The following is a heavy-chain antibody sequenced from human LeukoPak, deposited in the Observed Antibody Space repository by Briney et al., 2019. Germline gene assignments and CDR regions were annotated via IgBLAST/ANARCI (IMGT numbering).Heavy chain of an antibody. CDR1: GYTLTELS. D-gene: IGHD4-11*01. V-gene: IGHV1-24*01. CDR3: ATHNYGGGNWFDP. CDR2: FDPEDGET. J-gene: IGHJ5*02. Sequence: GASVTVSCKVSGYTLTELSMHWVRQAPGKGLEWMGGFDPEDGETIYAQKFQGRVTMTEDTSTDTAYMELSSLRSEDTAVYYCATHNYGGGNWFDPWGQGTLVTVSS.